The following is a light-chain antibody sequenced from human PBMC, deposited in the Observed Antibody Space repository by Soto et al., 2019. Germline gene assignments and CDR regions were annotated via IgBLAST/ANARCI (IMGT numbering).Light chain of an antibody. CDR2: GSS. CDR3: QQYGSSGT. CDR1: QSVSNN. J-gene: IGKJ1*01. Sequence: EIVMTQSPATLSVSPGERVTLSCRASQSVSNNLVWYQQKPGQAPRLLMYGSSIRATGIPARFSGSGSGTDFTLTISRLEPEDFAVYYCQQYGSSGTFGQGTKV. V-gene: IGKV3-15*01.